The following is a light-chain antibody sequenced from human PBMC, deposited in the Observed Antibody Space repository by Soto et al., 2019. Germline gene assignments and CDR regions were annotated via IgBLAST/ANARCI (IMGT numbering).Light chain of an antibody. J-gene: IGLJ2*01. CDR3: TSYAATYIVL. CDR1: RSDVGGYNY. V-gene: IGLV2-8*01. CDR2: EVS. Sequence: QSVLTQPPSASGAPGQSVTISCTGTRSDVGGYNYVSWFQQHPGRAPKLMIYEVSKRPSGVPDRFSGSKSGNTASLTVSGLQAEDEADYFCTSYAATYIVLVGGGTKLTVL.